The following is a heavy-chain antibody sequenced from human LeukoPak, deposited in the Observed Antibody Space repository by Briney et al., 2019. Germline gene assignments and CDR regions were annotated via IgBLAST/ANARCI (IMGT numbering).Heavy chain of an antibody. CDR1: GFTFSSYG. V-gene: IGHV3-33*06. CDR3: AKSPYYGSGSTQTYFDY. CDR2: IWHDGSNK. Sequence: GGSLRLSCAASGFTFSSYGMHWVRQAPGKGLEWVAVIWHDGSNKYYADSVKGRFTISRDNSKNTLYLQMNSLRAEDTAVYYCAKSPYYGSGSTQTYFDYWGQGTLVTVSS. D-gene: IGHD3-10*01. J-gene: IGHJ4*02.